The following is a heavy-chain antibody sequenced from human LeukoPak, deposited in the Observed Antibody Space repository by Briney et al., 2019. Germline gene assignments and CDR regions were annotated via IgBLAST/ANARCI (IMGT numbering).Heavy chain of an antibody. J-gene: IGHJ5*02. CDR1: GYTFTSYY. Sequence: GASVKVSCKASGYTFTSYYMHWVRQAPGQGLEWMGIINPSGGSTGYAQKFQGRVTMTRDTSTSTVYMELSSLRSEDTAVYYCAREYYYDSSGRNWFDPWGQGTLVTVSS. V-gene: IGHV1-46*01. CDR2: INPSGGST. CDR3: AREYYYDSSGRNWFDP. D-gene: IGHD3-22*01.